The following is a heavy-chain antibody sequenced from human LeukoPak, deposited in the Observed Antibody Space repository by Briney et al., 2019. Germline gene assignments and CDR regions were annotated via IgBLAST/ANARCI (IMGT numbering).Heavy chain of an antibody. J-gene: IGHJ4*02. V-gene: IGHV1-2*02. CDR3: ARVFGGGSCLDY. CDR2: INPNSGGT. D-gene: IGHD2-15*01. Sequence: ASVKVTCKASGYTFTGYYMHWVRQAPGQGLEWMGWINPNSGGTNYAQKFQGRVTMTRDTSISTAYMELSRLRSDDTAVYYCARVFGGGSCLDYWGQGTLVTVSS. CDR1: GYTFTGYY.